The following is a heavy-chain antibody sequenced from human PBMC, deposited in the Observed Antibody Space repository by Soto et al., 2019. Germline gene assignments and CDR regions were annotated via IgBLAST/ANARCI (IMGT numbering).Heavy chain of an antibody. V-gene: IGHV4-39*01. CDR3: ARSGFGSSSKNFDY. J-gene: IGHJ4*02. D-gene: IGHD6-6*01. CDR2: IYYSGST. CDR1: GGSISSSSYY. Sequence: SETLSLTCTVSGGSISSSSYYWGWIRQPPGKGLEWIGSIYYSGSTYYNPSLKSRVTISVDTSKNQFSLKLSSVTAADTAVYYCARSGFGSSSKNFDYWGQGTLVTVSS.